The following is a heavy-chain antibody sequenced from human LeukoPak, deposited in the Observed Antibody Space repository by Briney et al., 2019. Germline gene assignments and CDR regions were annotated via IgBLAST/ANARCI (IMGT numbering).Heavy chain of an antibody. CDR2: VTGSSTYI. D-gene: IGHD3-3*01. J-gene: IGHJ4*02. CDR3: AASTILRSPFDY. V-gene: IGHV3-21*06. CDR1: GFVFSSYT. Sequence: GGSLRPSCAASGFVFSSYTMNWVRQAPGKGLEWVSSVTGSSTYIYYADSVQGRFTISRDNGKNSLYLQMSSLSAEDTAVYYCAASTILRSPFDYWGQGTLVSVSS.